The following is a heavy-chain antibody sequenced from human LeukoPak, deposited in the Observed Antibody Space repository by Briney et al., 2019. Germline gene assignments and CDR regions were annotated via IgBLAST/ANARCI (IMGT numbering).Heavy chain of an antibody. CDR1: GYSFTSYW. Sequence: GESLKISCKGSGYSFTSYWISWVRQMPGKGLEWMGRIGPSDSYTNYSPSFQGHVTISADKSISTAYLQWSSLKASDTAMYYCARREGDWFDPWGQGTLVTVSS. J-gene: IGHJ5*02. CDR2: IGPSDSYT. CDR3: ARREGDWFDP. V-gene: IGHV5-10-1*01.